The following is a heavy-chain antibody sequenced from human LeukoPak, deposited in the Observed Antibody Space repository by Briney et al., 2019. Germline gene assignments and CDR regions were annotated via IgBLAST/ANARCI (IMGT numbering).Heavy chain of an antibody. Sequence: GGSLRLSCVAPEFNFFSYGMQWVRQAPGKGLVWVSRIFTDGTTTSYADSVKGRFTISRDNAKNTLYMQMNSLRAEDTAVYYCARELPREVTLDYWGQGTLVTVSP. V-gene: IGHV3-74*01. CDR1: EFNFFSYG. D-gene: IGHD2-21*02. J-gene: IGHJ4*01. CDR2: IFTDGTTT. CDR3: ARELPREVTLDY.